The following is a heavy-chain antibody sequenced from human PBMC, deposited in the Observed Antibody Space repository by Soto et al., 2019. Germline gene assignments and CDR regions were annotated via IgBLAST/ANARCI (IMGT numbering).Heavy chain of an antibody. Sequence: GGSLRLSCAASGFTFSSYAMHWVRQAPGKGLEWVAVISYDGSNKYYADSVKGRFTISRDNSKNTLYLQMNSLRAEDTAVYYCARDKEEQQRPNWFDPWGQGTLVTVSS. CDR3: ARDKEEQQRPNWFDP. CDR1: GFTFSSYA. D-gene: IGHD6-13*01. CDR2: ISYDGSNK. J-gene: IGHJ5*02. V-gene: IGHV3-30-3*01.